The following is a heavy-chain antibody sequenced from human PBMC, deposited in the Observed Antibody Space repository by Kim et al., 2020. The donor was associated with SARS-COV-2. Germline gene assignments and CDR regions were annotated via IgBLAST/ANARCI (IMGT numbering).Heavy chain of an antibody. D-gene: IGHD1-26*01. V-gene: IGHV4-59*01. Sequence: SETLSLTCTVSGGSISSYYWSWIRQPPGKGLEWIGYIYYSGSTNYNPSLKSRVTISVDTSKNQFSLKLSSVTAADTAVYYCARDYREPYYYYGMDVWGQGTTVTVSS. CDR3: ARDYREPYYYYGMDV. CDR2: IYYSGST. J-gene: IGHJ6*02. CDR1: GGSISSYY.